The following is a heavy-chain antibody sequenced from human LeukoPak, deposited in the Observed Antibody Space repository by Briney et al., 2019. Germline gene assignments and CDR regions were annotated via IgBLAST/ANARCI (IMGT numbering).Heavy chain of an antibody. CDR2: LSGTGGNT. D-gene: IGHD2-21*02. CDR1: AITFSSYA. Sequence: PGGSLRLSCAASAITFSSYAMAWVRQAPGKGLEWVSPLSGTGGNTYYADSGRGRFTISRDNSKNTLSLQMNSLRAEDTAVYYCAKAWALTYLGGVDSWGQGTLVTVS. CDR3: AKAWALTYLGGVDS. J-gene: IGHJ4*02. V-gene: IGHV3-23*01.